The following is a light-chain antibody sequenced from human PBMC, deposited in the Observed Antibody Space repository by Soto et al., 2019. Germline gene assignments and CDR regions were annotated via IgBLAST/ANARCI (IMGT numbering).Light chain of an antibody. Sequence: SYELTQPPSVSESPGQTASITCSGDKLGDKYACWYQQKPGQSPALVIYQDSKRPSGIPERFSGSNSGNTATLTISGTQAMDEADYYCQAWDSSFVVFGGGTKLTVL. V-gene: IGLV3-1*01. J-gene: IGLJ2*01. CDR1: KLGDKY. CDR3: QAWDSSFVV. CDR2: QDS.